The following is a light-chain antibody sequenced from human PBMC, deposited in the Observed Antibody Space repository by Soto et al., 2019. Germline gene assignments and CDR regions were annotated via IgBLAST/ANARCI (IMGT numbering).Light chain of an antibody. CDR2: QDN. CDR1: KLGDKY. CDR3: QAWDSSYRRV. Sequence: SYELTQPPSVSVSPGQTASITCSGDKLGDKYACWYQQKPGQSPVLVIYQDNKRPSGIPERFSGSNSGNTATLTISGTQAMDEADYYCQAWDSSYRRVFGGGTKLTVL. J-gene: IGLJ2*01. V-gene: IGLV3-1*01.